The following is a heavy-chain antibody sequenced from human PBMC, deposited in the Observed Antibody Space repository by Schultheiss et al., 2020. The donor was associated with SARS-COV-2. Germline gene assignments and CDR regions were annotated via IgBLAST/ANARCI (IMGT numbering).Heavy chain of an antibody. Sequence: SETLSLTCAVYGGSFSGYYWSWIRQPPGKGLEWIGEINHSGSTNYNPSLKSRVTISVDTSKNQFSLKLSSVTAADTAVYYCASVLLWFGGYYYYMDVWGKGTTVTVSS. D-gene: IGHD3-10*01. J-gene: IGHJ6*03. CDR3: ASVLLWFGGYYYYMDV. CDR1: GGSFSGYY. CDR2: INHSGST. V-gene: IGHV4-34*01.